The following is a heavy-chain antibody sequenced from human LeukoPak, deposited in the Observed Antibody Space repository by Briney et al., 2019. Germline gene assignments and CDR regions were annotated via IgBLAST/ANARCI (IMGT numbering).Heavy chain of an antibody. CDR1: GFTFGSYS. V-gene: IGHV3-21*01. D-gene: IGHD3-22*01. J-gene: IGHJ4*02. Sequence: GGSLRLSCAASGFTFGSYSMDWVRQAPGKGLEWVSSMSSSSSYIYYADSVKGRFTISRDNAKNSLYLQMNSLRAEDTAVYYCARDYYYDSSGYYPLGFDYWGQGTLVTVSS. CDR2: MSSSSSYI. CDR3: ARDYYYDSSGYYPLGFDY.